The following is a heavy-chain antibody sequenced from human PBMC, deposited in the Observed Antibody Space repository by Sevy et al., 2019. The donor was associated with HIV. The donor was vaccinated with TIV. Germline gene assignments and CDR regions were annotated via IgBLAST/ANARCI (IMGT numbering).Heavy chain of an antibody. Sequence: SETLSLTCAVYGGSFSGYYWSWIRQPPGKGLEWIGEINHSGSTNYNPSLKSRVTISADTSKNQFSLKLSSVTAADTAVYYCAKNAGRYGMDVWGQGTTVTVSS. J-gene: IGHJ6*02. CDR2: INHSGST. CDR1: GGSFSGYY. V-gene: IGHV4-34*01. CDR3: AKNAGRYGMDV. D-gene: IGHD3-10*01.